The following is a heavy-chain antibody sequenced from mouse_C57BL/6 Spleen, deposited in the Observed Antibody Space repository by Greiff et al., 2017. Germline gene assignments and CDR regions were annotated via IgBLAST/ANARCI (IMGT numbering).Heavy chain of an antibody. V-gene: IGHV1-47*01. D-gene: IGHD1-1*01. CDR1: GYTFTTYP. CDR2: FHPYNDDT. Sequence: QVQLQQSGAELVKPGDSVKMSCKASGYTFTTYPIEWMKQNHGKSLEWIGNFHPYNDDTKYNEKFKGKATLTVEKSSSTVYLELSRLTSGDSAVYYCASSDYYGSSYDYAMDYWGQGTSVTVSS. CDR3: ASSDYYGSSYDYAMDY. J-gene: IGHJ4*01.